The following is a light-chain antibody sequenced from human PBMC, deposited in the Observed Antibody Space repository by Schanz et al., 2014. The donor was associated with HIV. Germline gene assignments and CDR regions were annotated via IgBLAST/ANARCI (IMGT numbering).Light chain of an antibody. CDR2: DVN. CDR3: CSFAGTIWV. CDR1: TTDVGAYKY. J-gene: IGLJ3*02. Sequence: QSALTQPPSASGSPGQSVTVSCTGDTTDVGAYKYVSWYQQHPGKAPKLMIYDVNKRPSGVPDRFSGSKSGNTASLTISGLQAEDEADYYCCSFAGTIWVFGGGTKLTVL. V-gene: IGLV2-8*01.